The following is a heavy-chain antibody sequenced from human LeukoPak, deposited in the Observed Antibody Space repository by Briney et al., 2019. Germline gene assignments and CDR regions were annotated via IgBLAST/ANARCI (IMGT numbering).Heavy chain of an antibody. Sequence: GASVKVSCKASGYTFTSHGITWVRQAPGQGLEWMGWISTYNVNTNYAQKLQGRVTMTTDTSASTAYMELSSLRSEDTAVYYCARDLYDSSMSAGSWGQGTLVTVSS. CDR2: ISTYNVNT. J-gene: IGHJ5*02. V-gene: IGHV1-18*04. D-gene: IGHD3-22*01. CDR3: ARDLYDSSMSAGS. CDR1: GYTFTSHG.